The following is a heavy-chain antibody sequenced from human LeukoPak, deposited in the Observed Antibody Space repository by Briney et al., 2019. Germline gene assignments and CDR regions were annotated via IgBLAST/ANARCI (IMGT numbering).Heavy chain of an antibody. CDR2: ISGSGSST. CDR3: AKLTAVAGNDDY. D-gene: IGHD6-19*01. J-gene: IGHJ4*02. CDR1: GFSFSSYA. V-gene: IGHV3-23*01. Sequence: QTGGSLRLSCAASGFSFSSYAMSWVRQAPGKGLEWVSAISGSGSSTYYGDSVKGRLTISRDNSKTTLYLQMNSLRAEDTAVYYCAKLTAVAGNDDYWGQGTLVTVSS.